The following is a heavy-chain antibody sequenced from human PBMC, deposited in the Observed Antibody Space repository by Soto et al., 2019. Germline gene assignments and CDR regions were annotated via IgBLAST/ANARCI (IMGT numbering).Heavy chain of an antibody. V-gene: IGHV4-61*01. Sequence: QVQLQESGPGLVKPSETLSLTCTVSVGSVSSESYYWSWIRQPPGKGLEWIGYIYYSGSTNNNPSLRRQVTISVETSKNQCSLKLSSVTAADTALYYCARDLVPAAIVRFYYYGMDVWGQGTTVTVYS. J-gene: IGHJ6*02. CDR1: VGSVSSESYY. CDR3: ARDLVPAAIVRFYYYGMDV. D-gene: IGHD2-2*02. CDR2: IYYSGST.